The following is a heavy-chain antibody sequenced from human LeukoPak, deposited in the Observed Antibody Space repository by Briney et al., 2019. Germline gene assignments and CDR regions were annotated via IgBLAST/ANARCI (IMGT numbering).Heavy chain of an antibody. CDR3: AKSLGGSYYDDAFDI. Sequence: GGSLRLSCAASGFTFSSYGMHWVRQAPGKGLEWVAIISYDGSNKYYADSVKGRFTISRDTSKNTLYLHMNSLRAEDTAVYYCAKSLGGSYYDDAFDIWGQGTVVTVSS. CDR1: GFTFSSYG. CDR2: ISYDGSNK. D-gene: IGHD1-26*01. J-gene: IGHJ3*02. V-gene: IGHV3-30*18.